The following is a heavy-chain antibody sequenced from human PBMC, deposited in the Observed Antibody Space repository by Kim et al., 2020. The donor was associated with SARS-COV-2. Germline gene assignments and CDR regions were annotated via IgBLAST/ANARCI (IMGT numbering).Heavy chain of an antibody. V-gene: IGHV3-7*03. D-gene: IGHD1-26*01. CDR3: ARDYRWDKGPSDY. J-gene: IGHJ4*02. Sequence: VDSVKGRFTISRDNAKNSLYLQMNSLRAEDTAVYYCARDYRWDKGPSDYWGQGTLVTVSS.